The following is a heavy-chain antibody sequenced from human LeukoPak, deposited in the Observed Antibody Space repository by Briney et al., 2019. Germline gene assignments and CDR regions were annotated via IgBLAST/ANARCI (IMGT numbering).Heavy chain of an antibody. D-gene: IGHD2/OR15-2a*01. CDR3: ATQPRNSNWYYFDN. V-gene: IGHV3-23*01. CDR2: ISGSGGST. J-gene: IGHJ4*02. Sequence: GGSLRLSCAASGFTFSSYAMSWVRQAPGKGLEWVSAISGSGGSTYYADSVKGRFTISRDNSKNTVYLQMNSLRAEDTAVYHCATQPRNSNWYYFDNWGQGTLVTVSS. CDR1: GFTFSSYA.